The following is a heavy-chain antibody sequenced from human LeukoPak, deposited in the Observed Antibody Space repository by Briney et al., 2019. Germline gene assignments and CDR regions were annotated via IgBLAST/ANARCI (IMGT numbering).Heavy chain of an antibody. D-gene: IGHD2-15*01. CDR2: INSEGSST. CDR1: GLTFSRYW. Sequence: GGSLRLSCAASGLTFSRYWMHWVRQAPGKGLVWVSRINSEGSSTSYADSVKGRFTISRDNAKNTLYLQMNSLRAEDTAVYYCASRDQSCSGDTCYPIDYWGQGTLVTVSS. J-gene: IGHJ4*02. V-gene: IGHV3-74*01. CDR3: ASRDQSCSGDTCYPIDY.